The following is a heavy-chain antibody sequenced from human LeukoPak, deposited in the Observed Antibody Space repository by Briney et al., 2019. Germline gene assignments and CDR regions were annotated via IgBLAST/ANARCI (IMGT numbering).Heavy chain of an antibody. CDR3: ARDHGGSSWFYF. CDR2: IIPAFGTT. V-gene: IGHV1-69*06. CDR1: GGTFSGYA. J-gene: IGHJ4*02. Sequence: RASVKVSCKASGGTFSGYAINWVRQAPGQGLEWMGVIIPAFGTTNFGPKFQDRVTFTADTSTNTTYMELNSLKSDDTAIYYCARDHGGSSWFYFWGQGTLITISS. D-gene: IGHD6-13*01.